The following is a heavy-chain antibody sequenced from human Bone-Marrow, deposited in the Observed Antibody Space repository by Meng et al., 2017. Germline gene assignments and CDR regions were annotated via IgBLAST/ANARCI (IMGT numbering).Heavy chain of an antibody. D-gene: IGHD3-10*01. Sequence: GESLKISCAASGFTFSSYAMHWVRQAPGKGLEWVSSISSSSYIYYADSVKGRFTISRDNAKNSLYLQMNSLRAEDTAFYYCARATYYASGTSYYYFHYWGQGTLVTVSS. CDR1: GFTFSSYA. CDR3: ARATYYASGTSYYYFHY. CDR2: ISSSSYI. J-gene: IGHJ4*02. V-gene: IGHV3-21*04.